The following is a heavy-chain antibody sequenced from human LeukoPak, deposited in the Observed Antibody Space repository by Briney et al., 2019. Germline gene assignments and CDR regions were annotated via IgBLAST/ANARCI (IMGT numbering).Heavy chain of an antibody. CDR3: ARAQRGYSYGYGPSYFDY. V-gene: IGHV3-74*01. D-gene: IGHD5-18*01. Sequence: GWALILSCAASGFTFSSYWLHWVRQAPGKGLVWVSRINSDGSSTTYADSVRGRFTISRDNAKNSLYLQMNSLRAEDTAVYYCARAQRGYSYGYGPSYFDYWGQGTLVTVSS. J-gene: IGHJ4*02. CDR2: INSDGSST. CDR1: GFTFSSYW.